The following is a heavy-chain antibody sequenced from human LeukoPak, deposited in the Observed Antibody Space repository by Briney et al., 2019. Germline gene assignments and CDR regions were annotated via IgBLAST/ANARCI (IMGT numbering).Heavy chain of an antibody. D-gene: IGHD3-10*02. Sequence: GGSLRLSCAASGFTFSDYYMSWIRQAPGKGLEWVSHISRGGSTIYYADSVRGRFSISRDNAKNSLYLQMNSLRAEDTAVYYCAELGITMIGGVWGKGTTVTISS. CDR1: GFTFSDYY. CDR3: AELGITMIGGV. V-gene: IGHV3-11*04. J-gene: IGHJ6*04. CDR2: ISRGGSTI.